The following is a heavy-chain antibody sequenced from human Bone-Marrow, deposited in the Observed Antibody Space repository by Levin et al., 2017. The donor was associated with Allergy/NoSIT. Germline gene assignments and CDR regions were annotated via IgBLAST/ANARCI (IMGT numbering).Heavy chain of an antibody. Sequence: LSLTCAASGFTVSGADMSWLRQAPGKGLEWVSVIHSGDITYYADSVKGSFTISRDNAKNTLSLQMNSLRAEDTAVYYCASRSVRFLGTPPSGFAWGYDGWGQGTTVTVSS. CDR3: ASRSVRFLGTPPSGFAWGYDG. D-gene: IGHD3-3*01. V-gene: IGHV3-66*01. CDR1: GFTVSGAD. CDR2: IHSGDIT. J-gene: IGHJ6*02.